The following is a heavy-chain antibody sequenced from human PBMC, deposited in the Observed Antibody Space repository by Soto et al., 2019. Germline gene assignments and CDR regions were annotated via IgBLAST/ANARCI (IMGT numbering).Heavy chain of an antibody. D-gene: IGHD2-2*01. CDR3: ARDRQVGYCSSTSCPNDY. V-gene: IGHV1-18*01. Sequence: QVQLVQSGAEVKKPGASVKVSCKASGYTFTSYGISWVRQAPGQGLEWMGWISAYNGNTNYAQKLQGRVTMTTDISTSTAYMELRSLRSDDTAVYYCARDRQVGYCSSTSCPNDYWGQGTLVTVSS. J-gene: IGHJ4*02. CDR1: GYTFTSYG. CDR2: ISAYNGNT.